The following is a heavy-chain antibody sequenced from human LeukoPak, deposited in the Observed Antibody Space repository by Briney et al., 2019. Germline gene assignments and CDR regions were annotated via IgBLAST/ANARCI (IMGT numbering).Heavy chain of an antibody. CDR2: INSDGSST. D-gene: IGHD6-13*01. CDR3: ARGTSSWHGVDY. V-gene: IGHV3-74*01. CDR1: GFTFSSHW. Sequence: GGSLRLSCAASGFTFSSHWMHWVRQGPGKGLVWVSRINSDGSSTTYADSVKGRFTMSRDNAKNTLYLQMNSLRAEDTAVYYCARGTSSWHGVDYWGQGTLVAVSS. J-gene: IGHJ4*02.